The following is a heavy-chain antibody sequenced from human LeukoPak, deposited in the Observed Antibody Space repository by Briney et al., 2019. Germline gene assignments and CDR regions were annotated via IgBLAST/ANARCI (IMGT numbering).Heavy chain of an antibody. D-gene: IGHD5-18*01. V-gene: IGHV3-48*03. Sequence: GGSLRLSCEDSGFTFRSYEMNWVRQAPGKGLERIAYLSSSGSAFSYADSVKGRFTIARDNAKNSVYLEMNSLRAEDTAVYYCAKWLWGLYYFDYWGQGTLVTVSS. CDR1: GFTFRSYE. J-gene: IGHJ4*02. CDR3: AKWLWGLYYFDY. CDR2: LSSSGSAF.